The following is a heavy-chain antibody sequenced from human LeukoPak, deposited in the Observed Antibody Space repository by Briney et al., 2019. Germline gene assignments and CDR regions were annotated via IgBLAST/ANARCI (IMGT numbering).Heavy chain of an antibody. V-gene: IGHV3-9*01. CDR1: GFRFDDYS. D-gene: IGHD3-16*01. J-gene: IGHJ4*02. Sequence: PGRSLRLSCAASGFRFDDYSMHWVRQSPGKGLEWVSGVGSSSDTIDYVDSVKGRFTISRDNAKNSLYLQMNNLRAEDTAFYYCGKGLTHLIAGGVNGLDHWGQGTLVTVSS. CDR2: VGSSSDTI. CDR3: GKGLTHLIAGGVNGLDH.